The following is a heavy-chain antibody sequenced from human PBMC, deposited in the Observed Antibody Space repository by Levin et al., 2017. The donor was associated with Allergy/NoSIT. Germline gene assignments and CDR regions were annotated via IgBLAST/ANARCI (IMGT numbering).Heavy chain of an antibody. J-gene: IGHJ3*02. Sequence: GASVKVSCKASGGTFSSYAISWVRQAPGQGLEWMGGIIPIFGTANYAQKFQGRVTITADKSTSTAYMELSSLRSEDTAVYYCARSRRSYDFWSGYDDAFDIWGQGTMVTVSS. V-gene: IGHV1-69*06. CDR1: GGTFSSYA. D-gene: IGHD3-3*01. CDR3: ARSRRSYDFWSGYDDAFDI. CDR2: IIPIFGTA.